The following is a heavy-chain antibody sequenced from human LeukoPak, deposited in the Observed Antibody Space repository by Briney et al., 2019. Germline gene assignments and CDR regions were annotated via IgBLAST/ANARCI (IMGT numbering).Heavy chain of an antibody. CDR3: ARGFRNGPFDC. Sequence: GGSLRLSCEASGFTFDDYGMSWVRQPPGKGLEWVSGINRNGGSTDYADSVKGRFTISRDNAKNSHFLQMNSLRVEDTALYYYARGFRNGPFDCWGQGTLVTVSS. CDR1: GFTFDDYG. V-gene: IGHV3-20*04. CDR2: INRNGGST. J-gene: IGHJ4*02. D-gene: IGHD2-8*01.